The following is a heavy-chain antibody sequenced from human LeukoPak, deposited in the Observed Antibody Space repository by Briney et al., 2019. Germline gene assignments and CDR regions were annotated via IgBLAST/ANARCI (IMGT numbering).Heavy chain of an antibody. D-gene: IGHD3-3*01. CDR2: ISSSSTI. J-gene: IGHJ5*02. V-gene: IGHV3-48*04. CDR1: GFTFSSYS. CDR3: ARDSPSFVVVIPNWFDP. Sequence: GGSLRLSCAASGFTFSSYSMNWVRQAPGKGLEGVSYISSSSTIYYSDSVKGRFTISRHNAKNSLYLQMNRLRAEDTAVYYCARDSPSFVVVIPNWFDPWGQGTLVTVSS.